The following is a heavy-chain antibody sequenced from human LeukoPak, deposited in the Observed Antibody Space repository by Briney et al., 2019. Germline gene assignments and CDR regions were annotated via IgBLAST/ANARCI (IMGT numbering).Heavy chain of an antibody. V-gene: IGHV1-2*04. D-gene: IGHD2-15*01. J-gene: IGHJ3*02. CDR3: ARDRRYCSGGSCYSDAFDI. CDR1: GYTFTGYY. Sequence: ASVKVSCKASGYTFTGYYMHWVRQAPGQGLEWMGWTNPNSGGTNYAQKFQGWVTMTRDTSISTAYMELSRLRSDDTAVYYCARDRRYCSGGSCYSDAFDIWGQGTMVTVSS. CDR2: TNPNSGGT.